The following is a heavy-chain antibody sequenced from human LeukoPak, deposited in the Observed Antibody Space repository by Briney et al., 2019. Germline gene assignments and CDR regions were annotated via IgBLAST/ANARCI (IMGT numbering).Heavy chain of an antibody. D-gene: IGHD5-12*01. CDR3: ARDPGYDSGMDV. CDR2: ISGDSSNL. V-gene: IGHV3-9*01. Sequence: SGGSLRLSCAASGFTFDAYAMHWVRQITGKGLEWVSGISGDSSNLGYAASVKGRFTISRDNAKNSLYLQMNSLRAEDTAVYYCARDPGYDSGMDVWGQGTTVTVSS. CDR1: GFTFDAYA. J-gene: IGHJ6*02.